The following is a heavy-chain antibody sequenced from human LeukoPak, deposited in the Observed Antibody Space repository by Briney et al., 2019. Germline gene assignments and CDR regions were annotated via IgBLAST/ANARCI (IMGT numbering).Heavy chain of an antibody. J-gene: IGHJ5*02. CDR2: IYPGDSDT. D-gene: IGHD3-3*01. CDR3: ARGGRQSITIFGVVIKGGSWFDP. V-gene: IGHV5-51*01. CDR1: GYSFTSYW. Sequence: GASLQISCKGSGYSFTSYWIGWVRQLPGKGLEWMGIIYPGDSDTRYSPSFQGQVTISADKSISTAYLQWSSLKASDTAMYYCARGGRQSITIFGVVIKGGSWFDPWGQGTLVTVSS.